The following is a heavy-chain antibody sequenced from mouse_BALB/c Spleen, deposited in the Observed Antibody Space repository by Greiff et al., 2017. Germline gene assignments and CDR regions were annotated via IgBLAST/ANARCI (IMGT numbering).Heavy chain of an antibody. D-gene: IGHD2-2*01. Sequence: EVQGVESGGGLVKPGGSLKLSCAASGFAFSSYDMSWVRQTPEKRLEWVAYISSGGGSTYYPDTVKGRFTISRDNAKNTLYLQMSSLKTEDTAMYYCARQGGYDGGRYFDVWGAGTTVTVSS. V-gene: IGHV5-12-1*01. CDR2: ISSGGGST. CDR3: ARQGGYDGGRYFDV. J-gene: IGHJ1*01. CDR1: GFAFSSYD.